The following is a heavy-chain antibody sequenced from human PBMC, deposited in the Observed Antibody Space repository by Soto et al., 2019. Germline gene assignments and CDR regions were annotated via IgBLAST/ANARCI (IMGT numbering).Heavy chain of an antibody. CDR3: AKDAPTGLSWGVGYFDY. D-gene: IGHD3-16*01. V-gene: IGHV3-30*18. CDR1: GFTFSSYG. J-gene: IGHJ4*02. Sequence: GGSLRLSCAASGFTFSSYGMHWVRQAPGKGLEWVEAISYDRSNKYYADSVKGRFTISRDNSKNTLYLQMNSLRAEDTAVYYCAKDAPTGLSWGVGYFDYWGQGTLVTVSS. CDR2: ISYDRSNK.